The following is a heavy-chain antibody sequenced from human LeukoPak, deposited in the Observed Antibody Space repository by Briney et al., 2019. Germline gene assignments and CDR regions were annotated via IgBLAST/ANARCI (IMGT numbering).Heavy chain of an antibody. J-gene: IGHJ4*02. V-gene: IGHV4-4*07. CDR1: GGSISSYY. D-gene: IGHD6-19*01. CDR2: IYTSGST. Sequence: SETLSLTCTVSGGSISSYYWSWIRQPAGKGLEWIGRIYTSGSTNYNPSLKSRVTMSVDTSKNQFSLKLSSVTAADTAVYYCARGSLRISSGWYGLDYWGRGTLVTVSS. CDR3: ARGSLRISSGWYGLDY.